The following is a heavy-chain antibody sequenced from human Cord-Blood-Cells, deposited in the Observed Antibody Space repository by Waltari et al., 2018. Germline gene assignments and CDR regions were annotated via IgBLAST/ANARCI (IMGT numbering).Heavy chain of an antibody. D-gene: IGHD6-13*01. CDR1: GYTFTGYY. V-gene: IGHV1-2*02. Sequence: QVQLVQSGAEAKKPGASVKGSCKASGYTFTGYYMHWVRQAPGQGLEWMGWINPNSGGTNYAQKLQGRVTMTRDTSISTAYMELSRLRSDDTAVYYCARDTSKQQLYAFDIWGQGTMVTVSS. J-gene: IGHJ3*02. CDR2: INPNSGGT. CDR3: ARDTSKQQLYAFDI.